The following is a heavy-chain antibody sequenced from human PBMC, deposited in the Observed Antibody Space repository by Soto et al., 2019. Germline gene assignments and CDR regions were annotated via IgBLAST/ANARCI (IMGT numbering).Heavy chain of an antibody. J-gene: IGHJ4*02. Sequence: SVKVSCKASGGTFSSYAISWVRQAPGQGLEWMGGIIPIFGTANYAQKFQGRVTITADESTSTAYMELSSLRSEDTAVYYCCKSLAGLYRSSSHFDYWGQGTLVTVSS. D-gene: IGHD6-6*01. CDR3: CKSLAGLYRSSSHFDY. CDR1: GGTFSSYA. V-gene: IGHV1-69*13. CDR2: IIPIFGTA.